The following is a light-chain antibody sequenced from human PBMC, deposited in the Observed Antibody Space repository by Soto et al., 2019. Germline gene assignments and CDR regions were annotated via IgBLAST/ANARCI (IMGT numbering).Light chain of an antibody. CDR2: DVS. Sequence: QSVLTQPPSVSGSPGRSVTITCTGTSSDVGGYNYVSWYQQHPGKAPKLMIYDVSKRPSGVPDRFSGSKSGNTASLTVSGLQAEDEADYHCSSYAGNNNLIFGGGTKLTVL. CDR1: SSDVGGYNY. CDR3: SSYAGNNNLI. J-gene: IGLJ2*01. V-gene: IGLV2-8*01.